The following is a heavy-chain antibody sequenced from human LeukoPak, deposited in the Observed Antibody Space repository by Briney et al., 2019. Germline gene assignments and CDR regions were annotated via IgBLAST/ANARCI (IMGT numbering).Heavy chain of an antibody. CDR2: INPTCGST. Sequence: ASVKVSCKASGYTFTSYYMHWVRQAPGQGLEWMGIINPTCGSTSYAQKFQGRVSMTTDTSTTTAYVEIRSLTSEDTATYYCAKAMYASSSAVDWGQGTLVTVS. D-gene: IGHD2-8*01. V-gene: IGHV1-46*01. CDR3: AKAMYASSSAVD. CDR1: GYTFTSYY. J-gene: IGHJ4*02.